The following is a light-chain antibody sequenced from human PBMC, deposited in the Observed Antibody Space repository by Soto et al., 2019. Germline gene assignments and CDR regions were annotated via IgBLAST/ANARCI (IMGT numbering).Light chain of an antibody. CDR2: GAS. Sequence: EIIMTQSPATLSVSPGETATLSCRASQSVSGDLAWYQLRPGQAPRLLIYGASTRATGVPDRFSGSGSGTEFTLTIRGLQSEDFAVYYCHQYNDWLQPFGQGTRVEIK. CDR3: HQYNDWLQP. CDR1: QSVSGD. V-gene: IGKV3-15*01. J-gene: IGKJ1*01.